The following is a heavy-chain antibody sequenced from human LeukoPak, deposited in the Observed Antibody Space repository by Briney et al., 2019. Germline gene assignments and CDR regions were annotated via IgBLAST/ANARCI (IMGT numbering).Heavy chain of an antibody. CDR1: GYTFTTYY. V-gene: IGHV1-46*01. CDR2: INPIGGST. Sequence: ASVRVSCTASGYTFTTYYMHWGRQAPGQGLEWMGIINPIGGSTSYAQKFQGRVTMTRDMSTSTVYMELSSLRSEDTAVYYCARERYICSSTSCYPFDVDPWGQGTLVTVSS. CDR3: ARERYICSSTSCYPFDVDP. J-gene: IGHJ5*02. D-gene: IGHD2-2*01.